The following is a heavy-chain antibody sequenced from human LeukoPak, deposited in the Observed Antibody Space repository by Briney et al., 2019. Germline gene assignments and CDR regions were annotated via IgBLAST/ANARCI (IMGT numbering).Heavy chain of an antibody. CDR1: GGSISSYY. CDR2: IFYSGTT. CDR3: ARVRRWFGEAGDYYYMDV. Sequence: TSETLSLTCTVSGGSISSYYWSWIRQPPGKGLEWIGTIFYSGTTDYNPSLKSRVTISIDTSKNQFSLKLSSVTAADTAVYYCARVRRWFGEAGDYYYMDVWGKGTTVTISS. D-gene: IGHD3-10*01. J-gene: IGHJ6*03. V-gene: IGHV4-59*12.